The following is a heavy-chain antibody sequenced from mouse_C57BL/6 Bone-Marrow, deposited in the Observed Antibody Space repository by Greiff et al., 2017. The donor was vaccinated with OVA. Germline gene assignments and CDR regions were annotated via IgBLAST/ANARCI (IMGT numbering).Heavy chain of an antibody. J-gene: IGHJ4*01. CDR3: ARQGGYAMDY. CDR2: IDPSDSYT. Sequence: QVQLQQSGAELVKPGASVKLSCKASGYTFTSYWMQWVKQRPGQGLEWIGEIDPSDSYTNYNQKFKGKATLTVDTSSSTAYMQLSSLTSEDSAVYYCARQGGYAMDYWDQGTSVTVSS. CDR1: GYTFTSYW. V-gene: IGHV1-50*01.